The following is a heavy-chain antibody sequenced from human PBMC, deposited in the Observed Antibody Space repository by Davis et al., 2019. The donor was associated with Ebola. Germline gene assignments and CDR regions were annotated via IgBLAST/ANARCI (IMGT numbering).Heavy chain of an antibody. CDR2: IYSGGST. CDR1: GFTVSSNY. Sequence: GESLKISCAASGFTVSSNYMSWVRQAPGKGLEWVSVIYSGGSTYYVDSVKGRFTISRDNSKNTLYPQMNSLRAEDTAVYYCARDRDGYTYWGQGTLVTVSS. J-gene: IGHJ4*02. D-gene: IGHD5-24*01. V-gene: IGHV3-66*01. CDR3: ARDRDGYTY.